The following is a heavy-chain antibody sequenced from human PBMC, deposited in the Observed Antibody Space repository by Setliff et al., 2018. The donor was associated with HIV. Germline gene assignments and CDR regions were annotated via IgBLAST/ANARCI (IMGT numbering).Heavy chain of an antibody. D-gene: IGHD3-10*01. CDR3: ARDNVRGPTNAMDV. CDR2: ISGYNADT. CDR1: GYRFSTFG. V-gene: IGHV1-18*01. Sequence: GASVKVSCKASGYRFSTFGISWVRQAPGQGLEWMGWISGYNADTDYAQKFQGRVSMTTDISTNTAYMELRSLRSDDTAVYYCARDNVRGPTNAMDVWGQGTTVTVS. J-gene: IGHJ6*02.